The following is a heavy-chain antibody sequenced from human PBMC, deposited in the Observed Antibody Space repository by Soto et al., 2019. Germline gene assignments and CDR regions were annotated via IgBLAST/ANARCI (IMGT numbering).Heavy chain of an antibody. CDR2: ISHDGTTK. D-gene: IGHD1-1*01. Sequence: QVQLVESGGGVVQPGRSLRLSCAASGFTLSDYGMHWVRQAPGKGLEWVAMISHDGTTKYWADSEKGRFTISRDNSKNALYLQMNSLRAEDTAVYNCAKDRRDGEYNSVYDFWGQGALVTVSS. J-gene: IGHJ4*02. CDR3: AKDRRDGEYNSVYDF. CDR1: GFTLSDYG. V-gene: IGHV3-30*18.